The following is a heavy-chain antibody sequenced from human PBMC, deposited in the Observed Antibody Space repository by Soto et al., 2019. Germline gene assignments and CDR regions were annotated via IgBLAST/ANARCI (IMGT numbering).Heavy chain of an antibody. CDR2: INPNSGGT. V-gene: IGHV1-2*04. CDR1: GYTFTGYY. CDR3: ARDPQPPYYYDSSGYYGPLFDY. Sequence: ASVKVSCKASGYTFTGYYMHWVRQAPGQGLEWMGWINPNSGGTNYAQKFQGWVTMTRDTSISTAYMELSRLRSDDTAVYYCARDPQPPYYYDSSGYYGPLFDYWGQGTLVTVSS. D-gene: IGHD3-22*01. J-gene: IGHJ4*02.